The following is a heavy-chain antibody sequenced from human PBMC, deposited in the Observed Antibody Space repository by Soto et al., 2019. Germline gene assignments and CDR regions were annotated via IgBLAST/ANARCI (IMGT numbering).Heavy chain of an antibody. CDR2: IHYSGST. CDR3: ARGHYDFWSGYFATIDY. CDR1: GGSISNYY. D-gene: IGHD3-3*01. Sequence: TLSLTCSASGGSISNYYWSWIRQPPGKGLEWIGYIHYSGSTKYNPSLKSRVTISADTSKNQFSLKLSSVTAADTAVYYCARGHYDFWSGYFATIDYWGQGTLVTVSS. V-gene: IGHV4-59*08. J-gene: IGHJ4*02.